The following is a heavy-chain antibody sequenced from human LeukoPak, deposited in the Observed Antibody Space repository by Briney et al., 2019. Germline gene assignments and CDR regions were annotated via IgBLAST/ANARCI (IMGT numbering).Heavy chain of an antibody. Sequence: SETLSLTCIVSGGSISSISSNNYHWGWIRQPPGKGLEWIGSIYYSGSTYYNPSLKSRVTISVDTSKNQFSLKLSSVTAADTALYYCARAFHTHCSSTSCYEVWYFDLWGRGTLVTVSS. CDR3: ARAFHTHCSSTSCYEVWYFDL. J-gene: IGHJ2*01. CDR2: IYYSGST. CDR1: GGSISSISSNNYH. V-gene: IGHV4-39*01. D-gene: IGHD2-2*01.